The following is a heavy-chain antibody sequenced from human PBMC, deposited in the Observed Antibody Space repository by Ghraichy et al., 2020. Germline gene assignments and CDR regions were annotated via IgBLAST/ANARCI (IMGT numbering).Heavy chain of an antibody. Sequence: GGSLRLSCAASGFTFSSYAMSWVRQAPGKGLEWVSAISGSGGSTYYADSVKGRFTISRDNSKNTLYLQMNSLRAEDTAVYYCAKGDRTRKLIPRYYYYYGMDVWGQGTTVTVSS. CDR2: ISGSGGST. D-gene: IGHD1-26*01. CDR1: GFTFSSYA. V-gene: IGHV3-23*01. J-gene: IGHJ6*02. CDR3: AKGDRTRKLIPRYYYYYGMDV.